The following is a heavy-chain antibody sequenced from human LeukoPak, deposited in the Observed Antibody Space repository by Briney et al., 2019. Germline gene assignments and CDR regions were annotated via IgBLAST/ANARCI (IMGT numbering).Heavy chain of an antibody. Sequence: PGGPLRLSCAASGFTFSSYAMSWVRQAPGKGLEWVSSISGSGSRTYYADSVKGRFTISRDNSKNTLYLQMNSLRAEDTAVYYCARDPTSTVVTPGDYWGQGTLVTVSS. J-gene: IGHJ4*02. D-gene: IGHD4-23*01. CDR2: ISGSGSRT. V-gene: IGHV3-23*01. CDR3: ARDPTSTVVTPGDY. CDR1: GFTFSSYA.